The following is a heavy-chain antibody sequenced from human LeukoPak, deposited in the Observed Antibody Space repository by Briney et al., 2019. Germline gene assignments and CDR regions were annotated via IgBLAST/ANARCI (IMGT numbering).Heavy chain of an antibody. D-gene: IGHD3-3*01. CDR3: AREEWVHDY. CDR1: GFTFRTYG. J-gene: IGHJ4*02. Sequence: PGGSLRLSCAASGFTFRTYGMHWVRQAPGKGLEWVAFIRNDGTIKYYADSVKGRFTISRDNAKNSLFLQMNSLRVEDTAIYYCAREEWVHDYWGQGTLVTVSS. CDR2: IRNDGTIK. V-gene: IGHV3-30*02.